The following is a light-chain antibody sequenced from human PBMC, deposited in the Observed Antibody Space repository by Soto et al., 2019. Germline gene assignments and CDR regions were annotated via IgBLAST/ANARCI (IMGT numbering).Light chain of an antibody. Sequence: IQMTQSPSSLSQPVEERVTFPCQPSQNISKNLNWYQQKPGKAPKLLIYDASSLQTGVPSRFSGSGSATHFTFTISSLQPEDIATYYCQQYDNLLPITFGQGTRLEIK. V-gene: IGKV1-33*01. CDR3: QQYDNLLPIT. CDR2: DAS. J-gene: IGKJ5*01. CDR1: QNISKN.